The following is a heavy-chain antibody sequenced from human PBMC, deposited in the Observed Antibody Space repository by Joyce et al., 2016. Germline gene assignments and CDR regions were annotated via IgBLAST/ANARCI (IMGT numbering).Heavy chain of an antibody. V-gene: IGHV3-15*07. CDR3: TGEYWYQFVS. CDR2: IQRIADGGTT. J-gene: IGHJ4*02. CDR1: GFSFNVAW. D-gene: IGHD2-2*01. Sequence: EEQLVESGGGLVKPGGSLRLSCAASGFSFNVAWMNWVRQAPGKGLEWVGRIQRIADGGTTDYAAPVKGRFTISRDDSKNTVFLQMNSLKTEDTAVYFCTGEYWYQFVSWGQGTLVTVSS.